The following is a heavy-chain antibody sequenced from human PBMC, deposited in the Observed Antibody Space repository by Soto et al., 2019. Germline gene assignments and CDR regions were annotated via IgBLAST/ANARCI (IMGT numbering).Heavy chain of an antibody. CDR3: ARGHRRFLEWSNWFDP. V-gene: IGHV1-8*01. D-gene: IGHD3-3*01. CDR1: GYTFTSYD. J-gene: IGHJ5*02. Sequence: ASVKVSCKASGYTFTSYDINWVRQATGQGLEWMGWMNPNSGNTGYAQKFQGRVTMTRNTSISTAYMELSSLRSEDTAVYYCARGHRRFLEWSNWFDPWGQGTLVTVSS. CDR2: MNPNSGNT.